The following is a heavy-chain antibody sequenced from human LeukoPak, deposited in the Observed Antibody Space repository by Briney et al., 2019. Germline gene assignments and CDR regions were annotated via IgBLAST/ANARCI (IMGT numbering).Heavy chain of an antibody. CDR3: ARASHPYFDY. V-gene: IGHV4-59*01. J-gene: IGHJ4*02. CDR1: GGSISSYY. CDR2: IYYSGST. Sequence: SETLSLTCTVSGGSISSYYWSWIRQPPGKGLGWIGYIYYSGSTNYNPSLKSRVTVSVDTSKNQFSLKLSSVTAADTAVYYCARASHPYFDYWGQGTLVTVSS.